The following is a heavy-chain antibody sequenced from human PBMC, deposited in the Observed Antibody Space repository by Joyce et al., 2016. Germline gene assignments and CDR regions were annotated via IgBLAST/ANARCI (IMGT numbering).Heavy chain of an antibody. CDR2: IKQEGTET. J-gene: IGHJ4*02. V-gene: IGHV3-7*01. CDR3: VTRGIFLERFFDL. D-gene: IGHD2/OR15-2a*01. Sequence: EVQLVESVGTLVQPGGSLRLSCVGSGFTFSDYWIHWVRQAPGRGLEWVANIKQEGTETYYVDSVRGRFTVSRDNAKNSLYLQMSTLRVEDTAVYYCVTRGIFLERFFDLWGQGTLVSVSS. CDR1: GFTFSDYW.